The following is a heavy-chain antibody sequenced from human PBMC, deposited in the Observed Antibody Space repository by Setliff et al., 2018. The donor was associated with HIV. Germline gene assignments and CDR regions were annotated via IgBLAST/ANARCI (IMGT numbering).Heavy chain of an antibody. CDR1: GDSVNSYNYY. V-gene: IGHV4-31*03. J-gene: IGHJ4*02. D-gene: IGHD3-9*01. Sequence: SETLSLTCKVSGDSVNSYNYYWSWIRQHPGKGLEWIGYIYYSGSSYYNPSVRSRVIMSLDTSENHFPLKLSSVTAADTAVYYCVRNSFDYVEEEWGQGTQVTVS. CDR3: VRNSFDYVEEE. CDR2: IYYSGSS.